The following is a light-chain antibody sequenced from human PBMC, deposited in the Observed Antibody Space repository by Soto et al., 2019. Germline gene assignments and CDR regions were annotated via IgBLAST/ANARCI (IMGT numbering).Light chain of an antibody. V-gene: IGKV3-15*01. CDR1: QSVSSN. Sequence: EIVMTQSPATLSVSPGERATLSCRASQSVSSNLAWYQQKPGHAPRLLIYGASTRATGIPARFSGSGSGTEFTLTISSLQSEDFAVYYCQHYNNWPPYTFGQGTKLEIK. CDR2: GAS. CDR3: QHYNNWPPYT. J-gene: IGKJ2*01.